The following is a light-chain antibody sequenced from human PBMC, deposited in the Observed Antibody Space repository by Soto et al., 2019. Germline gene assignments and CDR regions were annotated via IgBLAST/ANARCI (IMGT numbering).Light chain of an antibody. Sequence: DIQMTQSPSSLSASVGDRVTITCRASQGISNYLVWYQQKPGKVPNLLIYGASTLRSEVPSRFSGSGSETDFTLTISSLQPEDVATYYCQKYNSAPWTYGQGTKVEIK. CDR1: QGISNY. V-gene: IGKV1-27*01. CDR2: GAS. J-gene: IGKJ1*01. CDR3: QKYNSAPWT.